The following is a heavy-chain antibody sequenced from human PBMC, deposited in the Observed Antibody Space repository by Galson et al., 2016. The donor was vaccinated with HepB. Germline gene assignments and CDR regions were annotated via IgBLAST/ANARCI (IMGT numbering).Heavy chain of an antibody. V-gene: IGHV3-21*01. CDR2: ISGSYYT. J-gene: IGHJ6*03. Sequence: SLRLSCAASGFPFSSYSMNWVRQAPGKGLEWVSSISGSYYTNYADSVKGRFTISRDNAKNSVYLQINSLRAEDTAVYYCASDILVVSRGVIFYMDVWGKGTTVTVAS. D-gene: IGHD3-10*01. CDR3: ASDILVVSRGVIFYMDV. CDR1: GFPFSSYS.